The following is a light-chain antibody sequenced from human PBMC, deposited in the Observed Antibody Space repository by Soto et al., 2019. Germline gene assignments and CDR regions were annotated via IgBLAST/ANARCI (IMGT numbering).Light chain of an antibody. Sequence: DIEMTQSPPSLSASVGDRVTITCRASQSIYHYLNWYQKKPGTAPKLLVYAADRLQSWVPSRFSGSGSGTDFTLTITNLQPADFATYYCQQSYSSPRTFGQGTELEIK. CDR1: QSIYHY. J-gene: IGKJ2*02. CDR2: AAD. V-gene: IGKV1-39*01. CDR3: QQSYSSPRT.